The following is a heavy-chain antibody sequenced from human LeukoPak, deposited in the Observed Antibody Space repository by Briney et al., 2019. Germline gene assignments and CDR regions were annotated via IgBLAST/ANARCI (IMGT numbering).Heavy chain of an antibody. Sequence: ASVKVSCKASGYTFTSYYMHWVRQAPGQGLEWMGWISAYNGNTNYAQKLQGRVTMTTDTSTSTAYMELRSLRSDDTAVYYCARDRVYYDSSGYYDYYGMDVWGQGTTVTVSS. CDR1: GYTFTSYY. D-gene: IGHD3-22*01. CDR3: ARDRVYYDSSGYYDYYGMDV. CDR2: ISAYNGNT. J-gene: IGHJ6*02. V-gene: IGHV1-18*04.